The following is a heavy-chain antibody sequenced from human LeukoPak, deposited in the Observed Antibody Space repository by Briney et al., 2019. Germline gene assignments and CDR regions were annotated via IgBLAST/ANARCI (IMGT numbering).Heavy chain of an antibody. J-gene: IGHJ3*02. D-gene: IGHD4-23*01. CDR3: ARVWTTVVTKGASDI. V-gene: IGHV3-30*15. CDR1: GFTFNNYA. CDR2: ISYDGATK. Sequence: GGFLRLSCAASGFTFNNYAINWVRQAPGKGLEWVAVISYDGATKYYADSVEGRFTISRDNSENTVYLQMSSLRIEDTAVYYCARVWTTVVTKGASDIWGQGTMVVVSS.